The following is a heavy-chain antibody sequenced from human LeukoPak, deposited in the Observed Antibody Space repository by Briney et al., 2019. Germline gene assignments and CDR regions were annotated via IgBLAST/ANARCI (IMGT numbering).Heavy chain of an antibody. J-gene: IGHJ5*02. V-gene: IGHV4-4*07. CDR1: GGSISSYY. D-gene: IGHD5/OR15-5a*01. CDR2: IYTSGST. CDR3: AKYVSTGWFDP. Sequence: SETLSLTCTVSGGSISSYYWSWIRQPAGKGLEWIGRIYTSGSTSYNPSLKSRVTISVDTSKNQFSLKLSSVTAADTAVYHCAKYVSTGWFDPWGQGTLVTVSS.